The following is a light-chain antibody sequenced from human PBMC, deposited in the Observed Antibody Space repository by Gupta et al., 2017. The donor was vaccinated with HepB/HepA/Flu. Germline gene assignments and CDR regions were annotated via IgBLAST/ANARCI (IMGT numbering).Light chain of an antibody. V-gene: IGKV2-28*01. CDR1: QSLLHSNGFTY. CDR3: MQPLHTPWT. Sequence: DILLTQSPLSLPVTPGEPASIYCRSSQSLLHSNGFTYLDWYLQKPGQSPQLLLSLGAHRAPGVPDRISGSGSGTDFTLKISRVEAEDVGVYYCMQPLHTPWTFGQGTKVEIK. J-gene: IGKJ1*01. CDR2: LGA.